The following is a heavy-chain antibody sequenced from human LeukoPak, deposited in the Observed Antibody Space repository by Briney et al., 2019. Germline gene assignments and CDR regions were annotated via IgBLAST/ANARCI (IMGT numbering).Heavy chain of an antibody. CDR1: GGSISSSSSY. V-gene: IGHV4-39*01. Sequence: PSETLSLTCSVSGGSISSSSSYWGWIRQPPEKGLEWIGSIYYSGSSFDNPALKSRVTISVDTSKNQFSLKLSSVPAADTAVYYCARHRSGWLQSSFDYWGQGTLVTVSS. CDR3: ARHRSGWLQSSFDY. D-gene: IGHD5-24*01. CDR2: IYYSGSS. J-gene: IGHJ4*02.